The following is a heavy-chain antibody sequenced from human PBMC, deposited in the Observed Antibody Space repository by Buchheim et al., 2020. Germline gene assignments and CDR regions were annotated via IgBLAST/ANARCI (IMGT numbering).Heavy chain of an antibody. CDR1: GFNFGTLW. D-gene: IGHD3-10*01. CDR3: ARAGSVGSVDF. J-gene: IGHJ4*02. Sequence: EVQLVESGGGLGRPGGSLRLSCVASGFNFGTLWMSWVRQVPGKGLEWVANINQNGGEKYYVDSVEGRFTISRENAKNSLYLQMSSQRVEDTAVYYCARAGSVGSVDFWGQGTL. V-gene: IGHV3-7*01. CDR2: INQNGGEK.